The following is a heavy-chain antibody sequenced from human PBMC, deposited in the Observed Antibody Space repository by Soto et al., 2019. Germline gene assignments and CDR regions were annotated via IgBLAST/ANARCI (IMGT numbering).Heavy chain of an antibody. J-gene: IGHJ4*02. CDR2: INHSGST. CDR3: ARGDDIVATIGLRY. CDR1: GGSFSGYY. D-gene: IGHD5-12*01. Sequence: PSETLSLTCTVYGGSFSGYYWTWIRQPPGTGLEWIGEINHSGSTNYNPSLKSRVTISVDTSKNQFSLKLSSVTAADTAVYYCARGDDIVATIGLRYWGQGTLVTVSS. V-gene: IGHV4-34*01.